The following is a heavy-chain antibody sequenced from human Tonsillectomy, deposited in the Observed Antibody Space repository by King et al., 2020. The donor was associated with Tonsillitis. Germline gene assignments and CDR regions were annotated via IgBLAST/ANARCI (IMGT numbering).Heavy chain of an antibody. V-gene: IGHV3-30*18. Sequence: VQLVESGGGVVQPGRSLXLSCAASGFTFSSYGMHWVRQAPGKGLEWVAVISYDGSNKYYADSVKGRFTISRDNSKNTLYLQMNSLRAEDTAVYYCAKDGGPLDIWGQGTMVTVSS. CDR1: GFTFSSYG. J-gene: IGHJ3*02. CDR3: AKDGGPLDI. CDR2: ISYDGSNK. D-gene: IGHD3-16*01.